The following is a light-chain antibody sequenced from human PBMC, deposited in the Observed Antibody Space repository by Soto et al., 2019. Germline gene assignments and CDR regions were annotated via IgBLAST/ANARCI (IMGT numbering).Light chain of an antibody. V-gene: IGKV3-20*01. Sequence: ENVLTQSPGTLSLSPGEIATLSCRASQTVYNGFLAWYQQKPGQAPRLLIYGASSRATGIPDRFSGSGSGTDFTLTISSLEPEDFAVYYCQQYVSSPRSFGQGTKVEI. CDR1: QTVYNGF. CDR2: GAS. J-gene: IGKJ1*01. CDR3: QQYVSSPRS.